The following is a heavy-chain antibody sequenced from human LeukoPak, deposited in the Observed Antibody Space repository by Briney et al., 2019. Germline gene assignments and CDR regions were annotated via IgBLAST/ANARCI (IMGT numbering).Heavy chain of an antibody. CDR2: IIPIFGTA. CDR1: AGTFSIYA. J-gene: IGHJ4*02. V-gene: IGHV1-69*13. Sequence: ASVNVSRKSSAGTFSIYAISWVRQAPGQGLEWMGGIIPIFGTANYAQKFQGRVTITADESTSTAYMELSSLRSEDTAVYYCATYYYDSSGYLLFDFDYWGQGTLVTVSS. CDR3: ATYYYDSSGYLLFDFDY. D-gene: IGHD3-22*01.